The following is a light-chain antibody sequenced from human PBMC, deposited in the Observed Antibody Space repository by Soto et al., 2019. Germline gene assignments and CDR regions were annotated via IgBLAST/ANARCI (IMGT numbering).Light chain of an antibody. CDR2: DAS. Sequence: DIQMTQSPSTLSASVGDRVTITCRASQSISSWLAWYQQKPGKAPKLLIYDASSLESGVPSRFSGSGSGTEFTLTISSLQPDDFATYYSQQYNSSSYTFGQGTKLEIK. CDR1: QSISSW. CDR3: QQYNSSSYT. J-gene: IGKJ2*01. V-gene: IGKV1-5*01.